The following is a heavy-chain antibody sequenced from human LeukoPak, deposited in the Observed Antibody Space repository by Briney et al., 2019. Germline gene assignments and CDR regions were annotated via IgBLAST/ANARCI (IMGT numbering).Heavy chain of an antibody. CDR3: ARGYGGYGGGSLDY. D-gene: IGHD5-12*01. CDR2: TYYSGST. Sequence: SETLSLTCTVSGGSISSYYWSWIRQPPGKGLEWIGYTYYSGSTNYNPSLKSRVTISVDTSKNQFSLRLSSVTAADTAVYYCARGYGGYGGGSLDYWGQGTLVTVSS. CDR1: GGSISSYY. J-gene: IGHJ4*02. V-gene: IGHV4-59*01.